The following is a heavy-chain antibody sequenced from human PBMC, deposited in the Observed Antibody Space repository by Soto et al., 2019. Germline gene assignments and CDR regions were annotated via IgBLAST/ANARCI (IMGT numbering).Heavy chain of an antibody. CDR2: IIPICGTA. CDR3: AGGAPFLEWLLHNWFDP. Sequence: SVKVSCKASGGTFSSYAISWVRQAPGQGLEWMGGIIPICGTASYAQKFQGRVTMTRNESTSTAYMELSSLRSEDTAVYYCAGGAPFLEWLLHNWFDPWGQGTLVTVSS. J-gene: IGHJ5*02. CDR1: GGTFSSYA. V-gene: IGHV1-69*05. D-gene: IGHD3-3*02.